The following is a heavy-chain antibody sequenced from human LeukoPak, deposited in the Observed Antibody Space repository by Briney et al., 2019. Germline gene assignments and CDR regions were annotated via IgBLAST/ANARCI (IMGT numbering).Heavy chain of an antibody. CDR1: GGSISSYY. V-gene: IGHV4-59*08. CDR2: IYYSGST. J-gene: IGHJ5*02. CDR3: ARQVATPTKNWFDP. Sequence: SETLSLTCTVSGGSISSYYWSWIRQPPGKGLEWIGYIYYSGSTNYNPSLKSRVTISVDTSKNQFSLKLSSVTAADTAVNYCARQVATPTKNWFDPWGQGTLVTVSS. D-gene: IGHD5-12*01.